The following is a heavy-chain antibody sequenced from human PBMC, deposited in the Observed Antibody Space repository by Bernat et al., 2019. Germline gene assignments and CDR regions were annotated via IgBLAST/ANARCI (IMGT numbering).Heavy chain of an antibody. Sequence: EVQLLESGGGLVQPGGSLRLSCVASGFTFSDHYMDWVRQAPGKGLEWVGRIRNKANSYTTEYAASVKGRFIVSRDDSKNSLNLQMNSLKSEDTAVYYCTRGDFGSYVGISGAFDIWGQGTMVTVSS. D-gene: IGHD2-15*01. CDR3: TRGDFGSYVGISGAFDI. CDR1: GFTFSDHY. CDR2: IRNKANSYTT. V-gene: IGHV3-72*01. J-gene: IGHJ3*02.